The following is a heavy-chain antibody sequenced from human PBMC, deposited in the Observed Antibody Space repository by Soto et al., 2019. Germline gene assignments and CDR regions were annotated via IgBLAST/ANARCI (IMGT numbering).Heavy chain of an antibody. J-gene: IGHJ4*02. CDR3: ASGYYYGSGTYYKGLGY. Sequence: PGGSLRLSCAASGFTFNSYEMNWVRQAPGKGLGCISYISSSGTTIYYADSVKGRFTISRDNAKNSLYLQMNSLRAEDTAVYYCASGYYYGSGTYYKGLGYWGQGTLVTVSS. V-gene: IGHV3-48*03. CDR2: ISSSGTTI. CDR1: GFTFNSYE. D-gene: IGHD3-10*01.